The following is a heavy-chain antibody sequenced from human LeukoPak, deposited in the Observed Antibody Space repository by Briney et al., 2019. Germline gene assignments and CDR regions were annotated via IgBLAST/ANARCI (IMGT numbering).Heavy chain of an antibody. V-gene: IGHV1-69*01. CDR1: GDTFSRYA. Sequence: GASVKVSCKASGDTFSRYAISWVRQAPGQGLEWMGGIIPVLNTANYAQKFQDRVTITADESTSTTYMELSSLKSEDTAVYYCATTGGDIYYYYMDVWGKGTTVTISS. D-gene: IGHD3-16*01. J-gene: IGHJ6*03. CDR2: IIPVLNTA. CDR3: ATTGGDIYYYYMDV.